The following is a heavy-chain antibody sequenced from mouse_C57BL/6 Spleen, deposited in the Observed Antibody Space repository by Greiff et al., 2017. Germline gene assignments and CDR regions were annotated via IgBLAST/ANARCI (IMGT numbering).Heavy chain of an antibody. CDR3: ARGEITTG. CDR1: GYTFTSYW. V-gene: IGHV1-50*01. CDR2: IDPSDSYT. D-gene: IGHD1-1*01. Sequence: QVQLQQPGAELVKPGASVKLSCKASGYTFTSYWMQWVKQRPGQGLEWIGEIDPSDSYTNYNQKFKGKATLTVDTSSITAYMQLSSLTSEDSAVYYCARGEITTGWGQGTTLTVSS. J-gene: IGHJ2*01.